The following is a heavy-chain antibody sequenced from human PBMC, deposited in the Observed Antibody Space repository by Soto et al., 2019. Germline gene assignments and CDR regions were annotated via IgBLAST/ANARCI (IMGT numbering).Heavy chain of an antibody. V-gene: IGHV1-46*03. CDR3: ARVQQLAGWFDP. D-gene: IGHD6-13*01. J-gene: IGHJ5*02. CDR1: GYTFTSYY. Sequence: GATVKVSCKASGYTFTSYYMHWVRQAPGQGLEWMGIINPSGGSTSYAQKFQGRVTMTRDTSTSTVYMELSSLRSEDTAVYYCARVQQLAGWFDPWGQGTLVTVSS. CDR2: INPSGGST.